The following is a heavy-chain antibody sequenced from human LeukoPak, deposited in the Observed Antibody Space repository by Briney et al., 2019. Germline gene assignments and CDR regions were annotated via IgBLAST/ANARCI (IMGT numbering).Heavy chain of an antibody. Sequence: GGSLRLSCAASGFTFNNYAMSWVRQAPGKGLEWVAAISGNGGRTYYADSVKGRFTISRDNPKNTLYLLMNSLSAEDTALYYCAKEQTSSGYFDYWGQGTLVTVSS. CDR3: AKEQTSSGYFDY. J-gene: IGHJ4*02. CDR2: ISGNGGRT. CDR1: GFTFNNYA. D-gene: IGHD3-10*01. V-gene: IGHV3-23*01.